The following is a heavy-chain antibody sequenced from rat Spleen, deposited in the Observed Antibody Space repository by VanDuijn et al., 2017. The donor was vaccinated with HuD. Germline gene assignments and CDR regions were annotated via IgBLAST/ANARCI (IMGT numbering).Heavy chain of an antibody. CDR2: IWGNGNT. Sequence: QVHLKESGPGRVQPSQTLSLTCTVSGFSLNSHGVIWVRQPPGKGLEWMGVIWGNGNTNYKSALKSRLSISRDTSKSQVFLKMNNMQTEDTAMYFCASQHYYDGYHRDFWGQGVMVTVSS. V-gene: IGHV2S61*01. J-gene: IGHJ2*01. CDR1: GFSLNSHG. D-gene: IGHD1-12*03. CDR3: ASQHYYDGYHRDF.